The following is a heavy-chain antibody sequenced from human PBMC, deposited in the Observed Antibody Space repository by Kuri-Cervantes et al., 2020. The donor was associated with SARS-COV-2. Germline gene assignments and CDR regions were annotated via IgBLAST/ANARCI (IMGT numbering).Heavy chain of an antibody. CDR2: INDSGAT. V-gene: IGHV4-34*01. CDR3: ARGVPGY. J-gene: IGHJ4*02. Sequence: ESLKISCAVYGGSFSGYQWSWIRQTPGMGLEWIGQINDSGATKYNPSLKSRVIVSMDESKNQFSLKLSSVTAADTAVYYCARGVPGYWGQGSLVTVSS. D-gene: IGHD6-6*01. CDR1: GGSFSGYQ.